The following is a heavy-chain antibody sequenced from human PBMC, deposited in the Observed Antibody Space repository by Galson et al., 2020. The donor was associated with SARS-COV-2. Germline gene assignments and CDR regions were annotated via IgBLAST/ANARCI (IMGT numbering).Heavy chain of an antibody. CDR3: ARITSDSSGYYFDY. CDR2: IDWDDDK. CDR1: GFSLSTSGMC. D-gene: IGHD3-22*01. J-gene: IGHJ4*02. Sequence: ESGPTLVKPTQTLTLTCTFSGFSLSTSGMCVSWIRRPPGKALEWLARIDWDDDKYYSTSLKTRLTISKDTSKNQVVLTMTNMDPVDTATYYCARITSDSSGYYFDYWGQGTLVTVSS. V-gene: IGHV2-70*11.